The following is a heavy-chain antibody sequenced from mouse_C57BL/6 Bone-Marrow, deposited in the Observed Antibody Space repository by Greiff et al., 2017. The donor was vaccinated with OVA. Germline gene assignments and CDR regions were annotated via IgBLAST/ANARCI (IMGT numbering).Heavy chain of an antibody. CDR3: ARSSTINSSY. D-gene: IGHD3-1*01. CDR2: IYPGDGDT. CDR1: GYAFSSSW. J-gene: IGHJ3*01. Sequence: VQLQQSGPELVKPGASVKISCKASGYAFSSSWMNWVKQRPGKGLEWIGRIYPGDGDTNYNGKFKGKATLTADKSSSTAYMQLSSLTSEDSAVYFCARSSTINSSYWGQGTLVTVSA. V-gene: IGHV1-82*01.